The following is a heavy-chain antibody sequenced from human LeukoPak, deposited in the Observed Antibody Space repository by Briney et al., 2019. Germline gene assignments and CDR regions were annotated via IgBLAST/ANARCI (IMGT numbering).Heavy chain of an antibody. CDR3: AKLDSGPGYGDYGAFDI. J-gene: IGHJ3*02. CDR2: ISGSGGSI. D-gene: IGHD4-17*01. Sequence: GGSLTLSCAAAGFTFSSYAISWVRQSPGKGLEWVSAISGSGGSIYYADSVKGRFTTSRDNSKNTLYLQMNSLRAEDTAVYYCAKLDSGPGYGDYGAFDIWGQGTRVTVSS. CDR1: GFTFSSYA. V-gene: IGHV3-23*01.